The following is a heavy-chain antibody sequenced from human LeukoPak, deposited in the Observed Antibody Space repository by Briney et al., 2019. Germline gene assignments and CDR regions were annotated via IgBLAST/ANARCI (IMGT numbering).Heavy chain of an antibody. Sequence: GGSLRLSCAASGFTFNSYAMSWVRQAPGKGLEWVSAITGSGGNTYYADSVKGRFTISRDNSKNTLYLQMNSLRVEDTAVYYCAKRIPETRSWCYFDYWGQGTLVTVSS. CDR3: AKRIPETRSWCYFDY. CDR2: ITGSGGNT. CDR1: GFTFNSYA. J-gene: IGHJ4*02. V-gene: IGHV3-23*01. D-gene: IGHD6-13*01.